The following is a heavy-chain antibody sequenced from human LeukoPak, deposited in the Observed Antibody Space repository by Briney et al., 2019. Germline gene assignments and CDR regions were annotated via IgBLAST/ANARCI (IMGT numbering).Heavy chain of an antibody. CDR2: IYYSGST. D-gene: IGHD1-26*01. CDR3: ASNLSGSYYNWFDP. CDR1: GGSVNSGSYY. J-gene: IGHJ5*02. Sequence: SETLSLTCTVSGGSVNSGSYYWNWIRQPPGKGLEWIGYIYYSGSTNYNPSLKSRVTISVDTSKNQFSLKLSSVTAADTAVYYCASNLSGSYYNWFDPWGQRTLVTVSS. V-gene: IGHV4-61*01.